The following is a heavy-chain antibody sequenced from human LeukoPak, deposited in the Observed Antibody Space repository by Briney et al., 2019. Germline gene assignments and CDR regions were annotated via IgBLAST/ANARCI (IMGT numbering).Heavy chain of an antibody. J-gene: IGHJ6*03. CDR3: ARERRTGTRDYYYYMDV. CDR1: GGSFSGYY. D-gene: IGHD1-14*01. CDR2: INHSGST. V-gene: IGHV4-34*01. Sequence: PSETLSLTCAVYGGSFSGYYWSWLRQPPGKGLEWIGEINHSGSTNYNPSLKSRVTISVDTSKNQFSLKLSSVTAADTAVYYCARERRTGTRDYYYYMDVWGKGTTVTVSS.